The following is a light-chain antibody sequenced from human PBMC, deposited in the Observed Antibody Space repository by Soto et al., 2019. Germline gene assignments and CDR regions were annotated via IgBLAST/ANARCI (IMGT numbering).Light chain of an antibody. Sequence: EIVLTQSPGTLSLSPGERATLSCRASQSINNRYLAWYQQKPGQAPRLLIYAASTRATGIPERFSGSGSGTDFTITISRLEPEDFAVYYCQQFGSSPGFTFGPGTKVDIK. V-gene: IGKV3-20*01. CDR3: QQFGSSPGFT. CDR1: QSINNRY. J-gene: IGKJ3*01. CDR2: AAS.